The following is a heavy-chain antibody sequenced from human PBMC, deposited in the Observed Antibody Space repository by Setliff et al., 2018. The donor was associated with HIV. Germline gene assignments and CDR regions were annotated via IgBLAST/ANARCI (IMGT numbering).Heavy chain of an antibody. Sequence: PGESLKISCVASGFTFSDYYMAWIRQAPGRGLEWIAHIDKSGDTIYYADSVEGRFTISRDNAKSSLYLHVTTLRPADTAVYYCGRVALWHPFHYYYLDVWGRGTTVTVSS. CDR1: GFTFSDYY. CDR3: GRVALWHPFHYYYLDV. CDR2: IDKSGDTI. J-gene: IGHJ6*03. V-gene: IGHV3-11*04.